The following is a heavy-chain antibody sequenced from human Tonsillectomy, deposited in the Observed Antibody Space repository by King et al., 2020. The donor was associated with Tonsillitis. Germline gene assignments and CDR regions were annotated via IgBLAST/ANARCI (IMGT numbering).Heavy chain of an antibody. V-gene: IGHV3-30*18. Sequence: VQLVESGGGVVQPGRSLRLSCAASGFTFSSYGMHWVRQAPGKGLEWVAVISYDGSNKYYADSVKGRFTISRDNSKNTLYLQMNSLRAEDTAVYYCAQDSWSGSICCSEYYGRDVWGQGTTVTVSS. CDR2: ISYDGSNK. CDR3: AQDSWSGSICCSEYYGRDV. J-gene: IGHJ6*02. CDR1: GFTFSSYG. D-gene: IGHD2-15*01.